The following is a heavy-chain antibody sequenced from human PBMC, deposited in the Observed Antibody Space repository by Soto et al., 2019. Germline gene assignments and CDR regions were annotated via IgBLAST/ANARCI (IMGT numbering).Heavy chain of an antibody. D-gene: IGHD1-20*01. CDR1: GFTFSAYW. CDR2: IKHDGSEK. Sequence: EVQLVESGGGLVQPGGSLRLSCAASGFTFSAYWMSWVRQTPGKGLEWVANIKHDGSEKYYVDSVKGRFTISRDNAKNSLFLEMNSLRAEDTAVFYCAIITRGFSMDVWGRGTTVTVSS. CDR3: AIITRGFSMDV. J-gene: IGHJ6*02. V-gene: IGHV3-7*01.